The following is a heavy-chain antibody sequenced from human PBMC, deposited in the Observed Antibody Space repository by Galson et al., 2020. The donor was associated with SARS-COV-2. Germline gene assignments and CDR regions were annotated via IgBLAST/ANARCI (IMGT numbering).Heavy chain of an antibody. CDR1: GLSISSDFY. CDR2: IYQGGTT. V-gene: IGHV4-38-2*01. J-gene: IGHJ2*01. CDR3: ARPSSSGYYSVWYFDL. D-gene: IGHD3-22*01. Sequence: SETLSLTCAVSGLSISSDFYWGWFRQPPGKGLAWIGNIYQGGTTYYNPSPQSRVTISIDRSKNQFSLKMTSVTAADTAIYYCARPSSSGYYSVWYFDLWGRGTLVTVSS.